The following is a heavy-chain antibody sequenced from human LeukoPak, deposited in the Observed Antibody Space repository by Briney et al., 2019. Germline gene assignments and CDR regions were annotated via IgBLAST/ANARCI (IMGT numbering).Heavy chain of an antibody. Sequence: SETLSLTCTVSGGSISSGDYYWRWIRQPPGKGLEWIGYNYYSGSTYYNPSLKSRVTISVDTSKNQFSLKLSSVTAADTAVYYCARARCSSTSCYFPTRSYYGMDVWGQGTTVTVSS. D-gene: IGHD2-2*01. CDR2: NYYSGST. V-gene: IGHV4-30-4*01. CDR3: ARARCSSTSCYFPTRSYYGMDV. CDR1: GGSISSGDYY. J-gene: IGHJ6*02.